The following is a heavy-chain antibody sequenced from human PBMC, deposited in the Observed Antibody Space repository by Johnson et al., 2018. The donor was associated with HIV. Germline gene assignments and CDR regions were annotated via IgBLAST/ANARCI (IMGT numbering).Heavy chain of an antibody. CDR1: GFTFSGYA. J-gene: IGHJ3*02. D-gene: IGHD3-10*01. V-gene: IGHV3-30*02. CDR3: ARIKRSLLWYDAFDI. CDR2: ILFDGSIE. Sequence: QVQLVESGGGLVQPGGSLRLSCAASGFTFSGYAMNWVRQAPGKWLEWVAFILFDGSIEYYADSVKGRFTISRDNSKNTLHLQMNSLRAEDTAVYYCARIKRSLLWYDAFDIWGQGTMVTVSS.